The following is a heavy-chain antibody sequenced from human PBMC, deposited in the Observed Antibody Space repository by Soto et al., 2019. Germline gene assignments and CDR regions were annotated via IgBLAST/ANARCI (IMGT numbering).Heavy chain of an antibody. CDR1: GYTFTSYG. V-gene: IGHV1-18*01. Sequence: QVQLVQSGAEVKKPGASVKVCCKASGYTFTSYGISWVRQAPGQGLEWMGWISAYNGNTNYAQKLQGRVPMTTDASTSRAYMELRSLRSDDTAVYYGARDLVGVRPVSNWFDPWGQGTLVTVSS. CDR3: ARDLVGVRPVSNWFDP. D-gene: IGHD3-10*01. CDR2: ISAYNGNT. J-gene: IGHJ5*02.